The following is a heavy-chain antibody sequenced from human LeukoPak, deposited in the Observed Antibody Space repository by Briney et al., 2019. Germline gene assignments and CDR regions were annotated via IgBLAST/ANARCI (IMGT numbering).Heavy chain of an antibody. CDR3: ARALYSGAWYGHDY. J-gene: IGHJ4*02. Sequence: GGSLRLTCAASGFKFNGYGMHWVRQAPGKGLEWVAVIWSDGSRKYYADSVKGRFTISRDNSKNTLYLQMSGLSADDTAVYYCARALYSGAWYGHDYWGQGALVTVSS. CDR1: GFKFNGYG. V-gene: IGHV3-33*01. D-gene: IGHD6-19*01. CDR2: IWSDGSRK.